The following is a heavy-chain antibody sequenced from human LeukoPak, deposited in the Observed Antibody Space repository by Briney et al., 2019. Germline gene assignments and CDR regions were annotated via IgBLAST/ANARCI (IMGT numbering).Heavy chain of an antibody. Sequence: ASVKVSCKASGYTFTSYGISWVRQAPGQGLEWMGWISAYNGNTNYAQKLQGRVTMTTDTSTSIAYMELRSLRSDDTAVYYCARGTGYSSSWYPVGEAFDIWGQGTMVTVSS. CDR2: ISAYNGNT. CDR1: GYTFTSYG. CDR3: ARGTGYSSSWYPVGEAFDI. J-gene: IGHJ3*02. V-gene: IGHV1-18*04. D-gene: IGHD6-13*01.